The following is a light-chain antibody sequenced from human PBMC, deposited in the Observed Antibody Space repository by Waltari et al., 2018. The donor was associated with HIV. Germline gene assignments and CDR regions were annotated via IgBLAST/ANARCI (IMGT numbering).Light chain of an antibody. CDR2: GSS. Sequence: IVLTQSPGTLSLSPGESATLYCRASQRVRDWYLVWYQQKPGQAPRLLIYGSSNRATGTPDRIRGRAYGKDVTQSIRRLGPGDFAVYCCQKMAGSVGKFGQGTRVEMK. CDR1: QRVRDWY. CDR3: QKMAGSVGK. V-gene: IGKV3-20*01. J-gene: IGKJ1*01.